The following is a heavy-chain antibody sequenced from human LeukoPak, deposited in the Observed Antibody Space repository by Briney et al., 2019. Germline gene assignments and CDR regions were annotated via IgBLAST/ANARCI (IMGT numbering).Heavy chain of an antibody. CDR1: GYTFTSYY. CDR3: ARDQAYSSSSAGLETYYFDY. CDR2: INPSGGST. D-gene: IGHD6-6*01. J-gene: IGHJ4*02. V-gene: IGHV1-46*01. Sequence: ASVKVSCKASGYTFTSYYMHWVRQAPGQGLEWMGIINPSGGSTSYAQKFQGRVTMTRDTSTSTVYMELSSLRSEDTAVYYCARDQAYSSSSAGLETYYFDYWGQGTLVTVSS.